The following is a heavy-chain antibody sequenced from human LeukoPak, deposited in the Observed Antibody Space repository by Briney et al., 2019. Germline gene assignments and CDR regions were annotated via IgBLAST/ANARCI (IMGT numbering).Heavy chain of an antibody. D-gene: IGHD3-3*01. V-gene: IGHV3-9*01. CDR3: ATAYCDHP. J-gene: IGHJ5*02. CDR1: GFTFDDYA. CDR2: ISWNSGSI. Sequence: GRSLRLSCAASGFTFDDYAMHWVRQAPGKGLEWVSGISWNSGSIGYADSVKGRFTISRDNAKNSLYLQMNSLRAEDTALYYCATAYCDHPWGQGTLVTVSS.